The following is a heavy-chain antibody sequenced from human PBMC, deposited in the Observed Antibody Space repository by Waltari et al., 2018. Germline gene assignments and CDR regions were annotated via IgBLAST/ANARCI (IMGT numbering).Heavy chain of an antibody. CDR3: ARRVSTGWQYNYFDY. CDR1: GYSISRGYY. D-gene: IGHD6-25*01. CDR2: MHHSGTT. V-gene: IGHV4-38-2*01. J-gene: IGHJ4*02. Sequence: QVQLQESGPGLVKPSETLSLTCAGSGYSISRGYYWSWIRPPPGEGLEWIGCMHHSGTTYYNPSLKSRVTISVDTSKNQFSLKLSSVTAADTAVYYCARRVSTGWQYNYFDYWGQGTPVTVSS.